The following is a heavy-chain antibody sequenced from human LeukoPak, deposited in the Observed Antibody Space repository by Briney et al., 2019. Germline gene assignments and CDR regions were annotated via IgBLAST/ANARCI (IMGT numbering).Heavy chain of an antibody. Sequence: GGSLRLSCAASGFTFSSYSMNWVRQAPGKGLEWVTSISSSSSYIYYADSVKGRFTISRDNAKNTLYLQMNSLRAEDTAVYYCAKPEYYYDSSGYYSNWGQGTLVTVSS. D-gene: IGHD3-22*01. CDR1: GFTFSSYS. J-gene: IGHJ4*02. V-gene: IGHV3-21*04. CDR3: AKPEYYYDSSGYYSN. CDR2: ISSSSSYI.